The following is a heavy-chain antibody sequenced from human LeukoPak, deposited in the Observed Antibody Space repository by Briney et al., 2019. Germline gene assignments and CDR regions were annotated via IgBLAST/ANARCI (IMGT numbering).Heavy chain of an antibody. D-gene: IGHD6-19*01. V-gene: IGHV3-48*03. CDR2: ISSSGSTI. CDR3: VRDPSNSGWAFDY. Sequence: PGGSLRLSCAASGFTFSSYEMNWVRQAPGKGLEWVSYISSSGSTIYYADSVKGRFTISRDNAKNSLYLQMNSLRADDTAVYYCVRDPSNSGWAFDYWGQGTLVTVSS. CDR1: GFTFSSYE. J-gene: IGHJ4*02.